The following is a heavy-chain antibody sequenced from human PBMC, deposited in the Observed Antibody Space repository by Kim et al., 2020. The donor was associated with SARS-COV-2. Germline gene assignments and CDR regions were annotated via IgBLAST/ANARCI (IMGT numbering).Heavy chain of an antibody. CDR1: GYIFSKNG. CDR3: ARGGPFSGSGSPFDF. J-gene: IGHJ4*02. D-gene: IGHD3-10*01. V-gene: IGHV1-3*04. Sequence: ASVKVSCKASGYIFSKNGMDWVRQAPGQILEWMGWINIGDGNTEYSEKFHGRLTITRDTSASATYLELSSLTSEDTAVYYCARGGPFSGSGSPFDFWGQGTLVTVSS. CDR2: INIGDGNT.